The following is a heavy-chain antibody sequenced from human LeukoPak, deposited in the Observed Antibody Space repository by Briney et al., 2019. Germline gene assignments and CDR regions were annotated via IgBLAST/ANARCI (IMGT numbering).Heavy chain of an antibody. CDR2: IYYSAST. CDR3: TREGSSWSNSPVDY. Sequence: NPSETLSLTCAVSGGSISSGGYSWSWIRQPPGKGLEWIGYIYYSASTNYSPSLKSRVTMSVDTSKNQFSLKLSSVTAADTAVYYCTREGSSWSNSPVDYWGQGTLVTVSS. D-gene: IGHD6-13*01. J-gene: IGHJ4*02. V-gene: IGHV4-61*08. CDR1: GGSISSGGYS.